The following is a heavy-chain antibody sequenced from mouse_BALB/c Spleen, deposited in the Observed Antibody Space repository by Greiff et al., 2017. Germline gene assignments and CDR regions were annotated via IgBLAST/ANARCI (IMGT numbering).Heavy chain of an antibody. J-gene: IGHJ3*01. CDR2: IYPGSGST. Sequence: LQQPGSELVRPGASVKLSCKASGYTFTSYWMHWVKQRPGQGLEWIGNIYPGSGSTNYDEKFKSKATLTVDTSSSTAYMQLSSLTSEDSAVYYCTRAGAPRGFAYWGQGTLVTVSA. CDR3: TRAGAPRGFAY. CDR1: GYTFTSYW. V-gene: IGHV1S22*01.